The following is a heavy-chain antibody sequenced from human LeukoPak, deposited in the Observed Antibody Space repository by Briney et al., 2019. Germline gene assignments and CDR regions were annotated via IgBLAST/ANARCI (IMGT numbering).Heavy chain of an antibody. CDR1: GFTFSSYW. J-gene: IGHJ4*02. Sequence: PGGSLRLSCAASGFTFSSYWMHWVRQAPGKGLVWVSRIDTDGSSTSYADSVKGRFTISRDKAKNTLYLQMNSLRAEDTAVYYCIRGWYSSSPFDYWGQGTLVTVSS. V-gene: IGHV3-74*01. CDR2: IDTDGSST. D-gene: IGHD6-6*01. CDR3: IRGWYSSSPFDY.